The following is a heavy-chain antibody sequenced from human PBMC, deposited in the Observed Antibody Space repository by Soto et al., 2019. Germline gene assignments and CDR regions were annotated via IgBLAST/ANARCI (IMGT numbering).Heavy chain of an antibody. CDR1: GFTFSSYG. Sequence: QVQLVESGGGVVQPGRSLRLSCAASGFTFSSYGMHWVRQAPGKGLEWVAVISYDGSNKYYADSVKGRFTISRDNSKNTLYLQMNSLRAEDTAVYYCAKDDSGYCTTGVCHAGYGMDVWGQGTTVTVSS. D-gene: IGHD2-8*01. CDR3: AKDDSGYCTTGVCHAGYGMDV. V-gene: IGHV3-30*18. J-gene: IGHJ6*02. CDR2: ISYDGSNK.